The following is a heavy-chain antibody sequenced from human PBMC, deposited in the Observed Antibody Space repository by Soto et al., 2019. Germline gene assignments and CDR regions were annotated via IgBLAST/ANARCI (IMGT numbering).Heavy chain of an antibody. V-gene: IGHV1-3*01. CDR2: INPANGNT. J-gene: IGHJ4*02. CDR3: ARFVYSYGSVDY. D-gene: IGHD5-18*01. CDR1: GYTFTAYP. Sequence: ALVKVSCKASGYTFTAYPIHWVRQAAGQGLEWMGWINPANGNTQYSQKFQGRIIITRDTSASTGYMELSSLRSEDTTAYYCARFVYSYGSVDYWGQGTLVTVSS.